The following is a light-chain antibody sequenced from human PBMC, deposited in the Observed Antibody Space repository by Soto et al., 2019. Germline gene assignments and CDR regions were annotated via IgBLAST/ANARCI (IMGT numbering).Light chain of an antibody. Sequence: IQMTQSPSSLSASVGVRVTITCRASQDISNFLAWFHQAPGKAPKSLIYGASSLQGGVPSKFSGSGSGTEFTLTISSLQPEDFGTYYCQQYHSYPATFGGGTKVEIQ. V-gene: IGKV1-16*02. J-gene: IGKJ4*01. CDR2: GAS. CDR3: QQYHSYPAT. CDR1: QDISNF.